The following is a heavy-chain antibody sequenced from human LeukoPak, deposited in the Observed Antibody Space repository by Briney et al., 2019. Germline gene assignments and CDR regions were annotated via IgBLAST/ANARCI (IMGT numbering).Heavy chain of an antibody. CDR2: IYHSGST. J-gene: IGHJ5*02. D-gene: IGHD3-22*01. Sequence: SETLSLTCAVSGYSISSGYYWGWIRQPPGKGVEWIGRIYHSGSTYYSPSIKSRVTISLDTSKNQFSLKLSSVTAADTAVYYCARQTGQYYYDSSGYYYPWGQGTLVTVSS. CDR3: ARQTGQYYYDSSGYYYP. CDR1: GYSISSGYY. V-gene: IGHV4-38-2*01.